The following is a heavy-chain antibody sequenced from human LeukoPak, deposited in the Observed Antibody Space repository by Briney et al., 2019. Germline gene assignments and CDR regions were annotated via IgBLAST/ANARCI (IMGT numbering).Heavy chain of an antibody. CDR1: GGSISSYY. Sequence: PSETLSLTCAVSGGSISSYYWSWIRQPPGKGLEWIGYIYSCGDTNYNPSLKSRVTISVDTSKNQSSLNLSSVTAADTAVYYCARKSRSNSYYYYMDVWGKGTTVTVSS. D-gene: IGHD1-26*01. J-gene: IGHJ6*03. CDR3: ARKSRSNSYYYYMDV. CDR2: IYSCGDT. V-gene: IGHV4-59*01.